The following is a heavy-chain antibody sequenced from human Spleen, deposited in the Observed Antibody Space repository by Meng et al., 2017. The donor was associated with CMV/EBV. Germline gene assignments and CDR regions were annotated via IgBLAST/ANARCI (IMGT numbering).Heavy chain of an antibody. CDR1: GGSISNFY. D-gene: IGHD2-15*01. CDR3: AGVLPGSFDY. V-gene: IGHV4-59*01. Sequence: QVQLQESGPGLVKPSETRSLNCTVSGGSISNFYGRWIRQPPGKGLEWIGYIYYSGSTHYNPSLKSRVTISVDTSKNHFSLKLSSVTAADTAVYYCAGVLPGSFDYWGQGTLVTVSS. CDR2: IYYSGST. J-gene: IGHJ4*02.